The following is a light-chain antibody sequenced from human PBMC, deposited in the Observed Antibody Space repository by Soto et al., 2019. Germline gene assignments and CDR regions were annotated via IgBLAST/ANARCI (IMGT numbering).Light chain of an antibody. J-gene: IGLJ2*01. CDR3: AAWDYSLSGLV. Sequence: QSVLTQPPSVSAAPGQKVTISCSGSTSIIGNYHVSWYQQLPGTAPKLLIYDNDKRPSGIPDRFSGSKSGTSATLGITGLQTGDDADYYCAAWDYSLSGLVFGGGTKVTVL. V-gene: IGLV1-51*01. CDR2: DND. CDR1: TSIIGNYH.